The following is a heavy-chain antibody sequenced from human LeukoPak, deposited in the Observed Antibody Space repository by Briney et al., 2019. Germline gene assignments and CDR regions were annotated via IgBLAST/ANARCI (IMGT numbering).Heavy chain of an antibody. D-gene: IGHD5-12*01. CDR3: ATLRLSHGYEYKYLIGYYFDY. CDR1: GYTLTELS. J-gene: IGHJ4*02. CDR2: FDPEDGET. Sequence: GASVKVSCKVSGYTLTELSMHWVRQAPGKGLEWMGGFDPEDGETLYAQKFQGRVTMTEDTSTDTAYMELSSLRSEDTAVYYCATLRLSHGYEYKYLIGYYFDYWGQGTLVTVSS. V-gene: IGHV1-24*01.